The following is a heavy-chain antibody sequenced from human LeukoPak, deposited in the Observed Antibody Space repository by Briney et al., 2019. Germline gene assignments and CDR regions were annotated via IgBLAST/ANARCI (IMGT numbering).Heavy chain of an antibody. CDR2: ISGSGGST. J-gene: IGHJ2*01. CDR3: AKGVRDWGYCWYFDL. Sequence: GGSLRLSCAASGFTFSSYAMSWVRQAPGKGLEWVSAISGSGGSTYYADSVKGRFTISRDNSKNTLYLQMNSLRAEDTAVYYCAKGVRDWGYCWYFDLWGRGTLVTVSS. V-gene: IGHV3-23*01. D-gene: IGHD2-15*01. CDR1: GFTFSSYA.